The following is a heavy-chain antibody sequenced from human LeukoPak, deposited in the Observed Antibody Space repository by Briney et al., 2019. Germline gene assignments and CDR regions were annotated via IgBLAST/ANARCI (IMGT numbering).Heavy chain of an antibody. CDR3: ARVLYGSGSYDLDY. CDR1: GFTFSSYS. V-gene: IGHV3-21*01. Sequence: PGGSLRLSCAASGFTFSSYSMNWVRRAPGKGLEWVSSISSSSSYIYYADSVKGRFTISRDNAKNSLYLQMNSLRAEDTAVYYCARVLYGSGSYDLDYWGQGTLVTVSS. CDR2: ISSSSSYI. D-gene: IGHD3-10*01. J-gene: IGHJ4*02.